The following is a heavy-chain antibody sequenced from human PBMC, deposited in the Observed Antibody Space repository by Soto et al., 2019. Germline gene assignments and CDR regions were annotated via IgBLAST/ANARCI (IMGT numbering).Heavy chain of an antibody. CDR1: AGSLRPSEYH. J-gene: IGHJ4*02. CDR3: ARHLHRLTISQG. V-gene: IGHV4-39*01. Sequence: SEKFRHTYTVSAGSLRPSEYHGGRIRHAPAKGLEWIGSIYYSGSTYYNPSLKSRVTISVDTSKNQFSLKLSSVTAADSAVYYCARHLHRLTISQGWGQGSLVT. D-gene: IGHD3-3*01. CDR2: IYYSGST.